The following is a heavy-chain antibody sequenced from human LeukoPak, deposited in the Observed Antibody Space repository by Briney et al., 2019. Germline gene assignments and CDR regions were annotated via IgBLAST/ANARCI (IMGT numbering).Heavy chain of an antibody. CDR2: MNPNSGNT. CDR3: ARSDWGRGNHYDY. J-gene: IGHJ4*02. V-gene: IGHV1-8*01. Sequence: ASVKVSCKASGYTFTSYDINWVRQATGQGLEWMGWMNPNSGNTGYAQKFQGRVTITTDESTSTAYMELSSLRSEDTAVYYCARSDWGRGNHYDYWGQGTLATVSS. D-gene: IGHD7-27*01. CDR1: GYTFTSYD.